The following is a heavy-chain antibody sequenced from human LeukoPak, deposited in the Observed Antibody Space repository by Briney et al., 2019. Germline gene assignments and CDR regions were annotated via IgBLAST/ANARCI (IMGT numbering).Heavy chain of an antibody. CDR2: IIPIFGTA. V-gene: IGHV1-69*05. D-gene: IGHD6-13*01. Sequence: SVKVSCKASGGTFSIYAISWVRQAPGQGLEWMGGIIPIFGTANYAQKFQGRVTITTDESTSTAYMELSSLRSEDTAVYYCARGALFGYSSSWYLGAFDIWGQGTMVTVSS. CDR1: GGTFSIYA. J-gene: IGHJ3*02. CDR3: ARGALFGYSSSWYLGAFDI.